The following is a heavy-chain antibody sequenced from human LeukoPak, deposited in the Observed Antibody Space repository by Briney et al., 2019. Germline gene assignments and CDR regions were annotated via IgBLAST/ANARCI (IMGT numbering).Heavy chain of an antibody. V-gene: IGHV1-69*06. J-gene: IGHJ4*02. D-gene: IGHD2-2*01. CDR2: IIPIFGTA. Sequence: SVKVSCKASGGTFSSYAISWVRQAPGRGLEWMGGIIPIFGTANYAQKFQGRVTITADKSTSTAYMELSSLRSEDTAVYYCARDRYCSSTSCYLVDWGQGTLVTVFS. CDR1: GGTFSSYA. CDR3: ARDRYCSSTSCYLVD.